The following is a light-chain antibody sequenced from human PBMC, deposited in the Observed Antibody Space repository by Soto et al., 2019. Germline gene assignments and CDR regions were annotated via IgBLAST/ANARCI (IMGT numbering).Light chain of an antibody. CDR1: QTINNL. J-gene: IGKJ1*01. Sequence: DIQMTQSPSTLSASVGDRVSITCRASQTINNLMAWYQQKPGQAPKLLIYKASNLETGVPSRFSGSGSGTEITLTISSLQRDDFATYYCQQYSSYPWTFGQGTKVDIK. CDR3: QQYSSYPWT. CDR2: KAS. V-gene: IGKV1-5*03.